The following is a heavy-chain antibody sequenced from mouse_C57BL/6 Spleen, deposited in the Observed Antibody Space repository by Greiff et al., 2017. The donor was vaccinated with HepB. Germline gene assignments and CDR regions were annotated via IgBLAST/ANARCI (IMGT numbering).Heavy chain of an antibody. V-gene: IGHV1-55*01. J-gene: IGHJ4*01. CDR3: ARHGNYFPYYAMDY. CDR2: IYPGSGST. Sequence: QVQLQQPGAELVKPGASVKMSCKASGYTFTSYWITWVKQRPGQGLEWIGDIYPGSGSTNYNEKFKSKATLTVDTSSSTAYMQLSSLTSEDSAVYYCARHGNYFPYYAMDYWGQGTSVTVSS. CDR1: GYTFTSYW. D-gene: IGHD2-1*01.